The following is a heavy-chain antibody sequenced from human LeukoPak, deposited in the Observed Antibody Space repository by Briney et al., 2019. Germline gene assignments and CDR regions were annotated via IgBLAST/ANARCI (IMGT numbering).Heavy chain of an antibody. Sequence: GGSLRLSCAASGFTFSSYSMNWVRQAPGKGLEWVSSTSSSSTYIYYADSLKGRFTISRDNAKNSLYLQMNSLRAEDTAVYYCARAPETYGDYGPIYYGMDVWGKGTTVTVSS. D-gene: IGHD4-17*01. CDR2: TSSSSTYI. V-gene: IGHV3-21*01. CDR3: ARAPETYGDYGPIYYGMDV. CDR1: GFTFSSYS. J-gene: IGHJ6*04.